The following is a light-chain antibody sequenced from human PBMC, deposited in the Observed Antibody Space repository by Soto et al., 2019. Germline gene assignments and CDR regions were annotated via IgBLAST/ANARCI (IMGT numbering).Light chain of an antibody. CDR3: QTWGTGPWV. CDR1: SGHSSYA. CDR2: LNSDGNH. J-gene: IGLJ3*02. V-gene: IGLV4-69*01. Sequence: QSVLTQSPSASASLGASVKLTCTLSSGHSSYAIAWHQQQPEKGPRYLMKLNSDGNHSKGDGIPDRCSGSSSGAERSLTISSLQSEDEADYYCQTWGTGPWVFGGGTKLTVL.